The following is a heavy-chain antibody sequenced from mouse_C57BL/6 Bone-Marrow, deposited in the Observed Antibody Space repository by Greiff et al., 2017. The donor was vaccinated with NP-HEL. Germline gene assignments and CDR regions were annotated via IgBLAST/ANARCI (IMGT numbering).Heavy chain of an antibody. CDR2: IRNKANGYTT. D-gene: IGHD1-1*01. J-gene: IGHJ1*03. CDR1: GFTFTDYY. CDR3: ARSHYYGSSYNWYFDV. V-gene: IGHV7-3*01. Sequence: EVQLVESGGGLVQPGGSLSLSCAASGFTFTDYYMSWVRQPPGKALEWLGFIRNKANGYTTEYSASVKGRFTFSRDNSQSILYLQMNALRAEDSATYYCARSHYYGSSYNWYFDVWGTGTTVTVSS.